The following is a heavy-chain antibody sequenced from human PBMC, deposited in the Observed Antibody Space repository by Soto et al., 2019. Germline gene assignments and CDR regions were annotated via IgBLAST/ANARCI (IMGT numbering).Heavy chain of an antibody. CDR1: GGSISSSNW. CDR3: ARKPAHGGSWFDP. J-gene: IGHJ5*02. V-gene: IGHV4-4*02. Sequence: SETLSLTCAVSGGSISSSNWWSCVRQPPGKGLEWIGEIYHSGSTNYNLSLKSRVTISVDKSKNQFSLKLSSVTAADTAVYYCARKPAHGGSWFDPWGQGTLVTVSS. D-gene: IGHD2-15*01. CDR2: IYHSGST.